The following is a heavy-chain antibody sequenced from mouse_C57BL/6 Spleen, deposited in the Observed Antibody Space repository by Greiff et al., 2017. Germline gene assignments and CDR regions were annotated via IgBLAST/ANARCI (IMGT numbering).Heavy chain of an antibody. Sequence: QVQLQQPGAELVKPGASVKMSCKASGYTFTSYWITWVKQRTGQGLEWIGDIYPGSGSTNYNEKFKSKATLTVDTSSSTAYMQLSSLTSEDSAVYYCAREGYGSSDWYFDVWGTGTTVTVSS. CDR2: IYPGSGST. CDR3: AREGYGSSDWYFDV. V-gene: IGHV1-55*01. CDR1: GYTFTSYW. D-gene: IGHD1-1*01. J-gene: IGHJ1*03.